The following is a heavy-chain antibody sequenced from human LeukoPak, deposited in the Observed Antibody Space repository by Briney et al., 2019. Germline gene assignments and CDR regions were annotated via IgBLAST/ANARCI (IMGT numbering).Heavy chain of an antibody. D-gene: IGHD3-22*01. CDR2: FDPEDDEK. CDR1: GYMFTELS. CDR3: AAELSSGYFDY. Sequence: ASVKVSCKVSGYMFTELSMHWVRQAPGKGLEWMGGFDPEDDEKMYAQKFQGRVTMTEDTPTDTAYMELSSLRSEDTAVYYCAAELSSGYFDYWGQGTLVTVSS. J-gene: IGHJ4*02. V-gene: IGHV1-24*01.